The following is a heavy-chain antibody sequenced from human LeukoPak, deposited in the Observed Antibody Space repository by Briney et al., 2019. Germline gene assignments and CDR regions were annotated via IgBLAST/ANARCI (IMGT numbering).Heavy chain of an antibody. J-gene: IGHJ6*04. CDR2: IKSKTDGGTT. CDR3: TPTMVRGGGV. Sequence: PGGSLRLSCAAPGFTFSNAWMSWVRQAPGKGLEWVGRIKSKTDGGTTDYAAPVKGRFTISRDDSKNMLYLQMNSLKTEDTAVYHCTPTMVRGGGVWGKGTTVTISS. D-gene: IGHD3-10*01. V-gene: IGHV3-15*01. CDR1: GFTFSNAW.